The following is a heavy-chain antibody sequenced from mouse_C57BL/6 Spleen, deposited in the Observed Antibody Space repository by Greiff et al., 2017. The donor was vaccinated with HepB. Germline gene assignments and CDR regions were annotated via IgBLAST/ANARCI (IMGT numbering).Heavy chain of an antibody. D-gene: IGHD2-1*01. CDR1: GYSFTDYN. CDR3: ARKGNYGNYGYFDV. V-gene: IGHV1-39*01. CDR2: INPNYGTT. Sequence: VQLQQSGPELVKPGASVKISCKASGYSFTDYNMNWVKQSNGKSLEWIGVINPNYGTTSYNQKFKGKATLTVDQSSRTAYMQLNSLTSEDSAVYYCARKGNYGNYGYFDVWGTGTTVTVSS. J-gene: IGHJ1*03.